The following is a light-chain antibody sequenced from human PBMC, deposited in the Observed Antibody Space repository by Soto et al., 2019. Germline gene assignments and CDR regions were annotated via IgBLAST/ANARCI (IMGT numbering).Light chain of an antibody. CDR3: ATWDDSLNGPV. J-gene: IGLJ3*02. V-gene: IGLV1-44*01. Sequence: QSVLTQPPSVSGAPGQRLTISCAGTSSNIGAGFDVHWYQQLPGTAPKLLIYSDNQRPSGVPARFSVSKSGTSASLAVSGLQSEDEAEYSCATWDDSLNGPVLGGGTKVTVL. CDR2: SDN. CDR1: SSNIGAGFD.